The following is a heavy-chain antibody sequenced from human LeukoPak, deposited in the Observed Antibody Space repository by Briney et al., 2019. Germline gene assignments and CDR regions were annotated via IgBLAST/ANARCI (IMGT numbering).Heavy chain of an antibody. J-gene: IGHJ4*02. CDR1: SGSIKNSNYY. D-gene: IGHD1-26*01. V-gene: IGHV4-61*05. CDR3: ARGRIVGATTPGY. CDR2: IYYSGST. Sequence: PSETLSLTCTVSSGSIKNSNYYWGWIRQPPGKGLEWIGYIYYSGSTNYNPSLKSRVTISVDTSKNQFSLKLSSVTAADTAVYYCARGRIVGATTPGYWGQGTLVTVSS.